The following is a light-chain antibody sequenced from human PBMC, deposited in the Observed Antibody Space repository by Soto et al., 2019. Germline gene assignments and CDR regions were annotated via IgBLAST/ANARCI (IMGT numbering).Light chain of an antibody. Sequence: QSALTQPPSASGSPGQSVTISCTGTRSDVGDYNSVAWYQQHPGKAPKLIIYEVSKQPSGVPDRFSGSKSGNTASLTVSGLQAEDEADYYCSSYGGSNNFDVFGTGTKLTVL. J-gene: IGLJ1*01. V-gene: IGLV2-8*01. CDR2: EVS. CDR3: SSYGGSNNFDV. CDR1: RSDVGDYNS.